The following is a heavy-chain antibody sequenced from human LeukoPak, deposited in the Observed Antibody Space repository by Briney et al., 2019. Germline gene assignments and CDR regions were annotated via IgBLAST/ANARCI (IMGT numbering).Heavy chain of an antibody. CDR1: GGSISSYY. CDR3: ARGMIAVAGIFDY. V-gene: IGHV4-59*01. D-gene: IGHD6-19*01. J-gene: IGHJ4*02. CDR2: IYYSGTT. Sequence: SETLSLTCTVSGGSISSYYWSWIRQPPGKGLEWIGYIYYSGTTDYNPSLKSRVTISVDTSKNQFSLKLCSVTAADTAVYYCARGMIAVAGIFDYWGQGTLVTVSS.